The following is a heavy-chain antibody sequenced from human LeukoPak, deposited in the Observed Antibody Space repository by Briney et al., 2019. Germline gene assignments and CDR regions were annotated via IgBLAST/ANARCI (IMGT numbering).Heavy chain of an antibody. J-gene: IGHJ3*02. CDR3: ARWLQLDAFDI. CDR1: GFTVSSNY. D-gene: IGHD5-24*01. CDR2: IYSGGST. V-gene: IGHV3-53*01. Sequence: GGSLRLSCAASGFTVSSNYMSWVRQAPGKGLEWVSVIYSGGSTYYADSVKGRFTISRDNSKNTLYLQMNSLRAEDTAVYYCARWLQLDAFDIWGQGTMVTVSS.